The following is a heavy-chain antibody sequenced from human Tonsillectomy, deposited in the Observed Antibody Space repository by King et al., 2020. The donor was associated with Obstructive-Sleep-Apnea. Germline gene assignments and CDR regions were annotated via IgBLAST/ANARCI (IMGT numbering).Heavy chain of an antibody. CDR1: GGSISSSSYY. J-gene: IGHJ4*02. CDR3: ARVRVDGYFDY. D-gene: IGHD2-8*01. Sequence: QLQLQESGPGLVKPSETLSLTCTVSGGSISSSSYYWGWIRQPPGKGLEWIGSIYYSGSTYYNPSLKSRVTISVDTSKNQFSLKLSSVTAADTAVYYCARVRVDGYFDYWGQGTLVTVSS. CDR2: IYYSGST. V-gene: IGHV4-39*07.